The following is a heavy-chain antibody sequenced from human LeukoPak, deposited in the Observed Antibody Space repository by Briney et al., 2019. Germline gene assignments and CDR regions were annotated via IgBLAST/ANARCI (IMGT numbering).Heavy chain of an antibody. J-gene: IGHJ4*02. Sequence: GGSLRLSCAASGFTFSSYGMHWVRQAPGKGLEWVAFIRYDGSNKYYADSVKGRFTISRDNSKNTLYLQMNSLRAEDTAVYYCAKFGRGYSGYFFYFDYWGQGTLVTVSS. V-gene: IGHV3-30*02. CDR3: AKFGRGYSGYFFYFDY. CDR1: GFTFSSYG. CDR2: IRYDGSNK. D-gene: IGHD5-12*01.